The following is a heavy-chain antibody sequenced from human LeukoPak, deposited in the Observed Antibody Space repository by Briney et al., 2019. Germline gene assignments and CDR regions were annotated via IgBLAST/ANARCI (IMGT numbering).Heavy chain of an antibody. Sequence: PSETLSLTCTVSGGSISTSSYYWGWIRQPPGKGLEWVGGIYYSGSTYYNPSLKSRVTLSVDTSKNQFSLKLSSVTAADTAVYYCTRLLGYCSSISCYPWFDPWGQGTLVTVSS. D-gene: IGHD2-2*01. CDR1: GGSISTSSYY. J-gene: IGHJ5*02. CDR3: TRLLGYCSSISCYPWFDP. CDR2: IYYSGST. V-gene: IGHV4-39*01.